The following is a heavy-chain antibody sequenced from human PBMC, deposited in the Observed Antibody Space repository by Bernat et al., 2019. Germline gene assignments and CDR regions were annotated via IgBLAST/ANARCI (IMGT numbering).Heavy chain of an antibody. CDR3: VKDFRYSGSYSLITAPYYFDY. V-gene: IGHV3-64D*06. CDR1: GFTFSSYA. J-gene: IGHJ4*02. Sequence: EVQLVESGGGLVQPGGSLRLSCSASGFTFSSYAMHWVRQAPGKGLEYVSAISSNGGSTYYADSVKGRFTISRDNSKNTLYLQMSSLRAEDTAVYYCVKDFRYSGSYSLITAPYYFDYWGQGTLVTVSS. CDR2: ISSNGGST. D-gene: IGHD1-26*01.